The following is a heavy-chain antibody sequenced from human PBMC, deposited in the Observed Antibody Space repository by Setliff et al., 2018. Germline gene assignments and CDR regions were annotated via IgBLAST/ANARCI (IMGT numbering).Heavy chain of an antibody. CDR2: ISAYNGYI. CDR1: GYTFSNYG. V-gene: IGHV1-18*01. J-gene: IGHJ3*02. D-gene: IGHD2-2*01. CDR3: ARAPGTVVVPVSRSAFDI. Sequence: ASVKVSCKASGYTFSNYGISRVRQAPGQGLEWMGWISAYNGYIIYAQKLQGRVTMTTDTSTSTAYMEVRSLRSDDTDVYYCARAPGTVVVPVSRSAFDIWGQGTMVTVSS.